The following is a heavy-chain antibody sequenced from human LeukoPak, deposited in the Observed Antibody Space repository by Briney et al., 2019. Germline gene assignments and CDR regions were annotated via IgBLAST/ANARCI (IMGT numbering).Heavy chain of an antibody. V-gene: IGHV4-34*01. Sequence: KPSETLSLTCAVYGGSFSGYYWSWIRQPPGKGLEWIGEINHSGSTNYNPSLKSRVTISVDTSKNQFSLKLSSVTAADTAVYYCARRLYYYYYMDVWGKGTTVTISS. J-gene: IGHJ6*03. CDR1: GGSFSGYY. CDR2: INHSGST. CDR3: ARRLYYYYYMDV.